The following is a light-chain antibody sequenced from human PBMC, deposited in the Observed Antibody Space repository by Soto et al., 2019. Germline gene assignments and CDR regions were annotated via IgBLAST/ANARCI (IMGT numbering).Light chain of an antibody. V-gene: IGLV7-46*01. CDR2: DTS. Sequence: AVVAQEPSLTVSPGGTVTLTCGSSTGAVTSGHYPYWFQQKPGQAPRTLIYDTSNKHSWTPARFSGSLLGGKAALTLSGAQPEDEAEYYCLLSYSGALYVFGTGTNVTVL. CDR1: TGAVTSGHY. CDR3: LLSYSGALYV. J-gene: IGLJ1*01.